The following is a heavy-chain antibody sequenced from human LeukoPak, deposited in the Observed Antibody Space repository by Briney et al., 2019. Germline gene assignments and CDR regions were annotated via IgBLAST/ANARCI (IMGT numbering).Heavy chain of an antibody. V-gene: IGHV3-48*03. Sequence: GGSLRLSCAASGFIFSSYEMGWVRQAPGKGLEWVSYISSGGTTMYYADAVKGRFIISRDNAKSSLFLQMNGLSAEDTAVYYCARALRNSYNFWSGSYTTNYYYYMDVWGKGTTVTVSS. D-gene: IGHD3-3*01. CDR1: GFIFSSYE. J-gene: IGHJ6*03. CDR3: ARALRNSYNFWSGSYTTNYYYYMDV. CDR2: ISSGGTTM.